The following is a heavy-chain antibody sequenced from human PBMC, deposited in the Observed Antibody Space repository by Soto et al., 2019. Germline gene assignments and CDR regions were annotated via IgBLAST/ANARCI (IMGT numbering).Heavy chain of an antibody. CDR2: IVVGSGNT. J-gene: IGHJ6*02. CDR1: GFTFTSSA. Sequence: ASVKVSCKASGFTFTSSAVQWVRQARGQRLEWIGWIVVGSGNTNYAQKFQERVTITRDMSTSTAYMELSSLRSEDTAVYYCAADVEVIMAAAGMDLYYYGMDVWGQGTTVTVSS. V-gene: IGHV1-58*01. CDR3: AADVEVIMAAAGMDLYYYGMDV. D-gene: IGHD6-13*01.